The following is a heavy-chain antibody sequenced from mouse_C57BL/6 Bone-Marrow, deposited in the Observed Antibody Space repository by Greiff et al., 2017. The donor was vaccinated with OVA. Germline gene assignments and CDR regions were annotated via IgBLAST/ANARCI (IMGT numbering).Heavy chain of an antibody. V-gene: IGHV1-81*01. CDR2: IYPRSGNT. CDR3: AYYYGSSRYFDV. J-gene: IGHJ1*03. D-gene: IGHD1-1*01. CDR1: GYTFTSYG. Sequence: QVQLQQSGAELARPGASVKLSCKASGYTFTSYGISWVKQRTGQGLEWIGEIYPRSGNTYYNEKFKGKATLTADKSSSTAYMELRSLTSEDSAVYFCAYYYGSSRYFDVWGTGTTVTVSS.